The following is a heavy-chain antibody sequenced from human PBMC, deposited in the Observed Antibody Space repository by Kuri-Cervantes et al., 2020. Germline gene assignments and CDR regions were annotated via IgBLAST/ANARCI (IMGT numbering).Heavy chain of an antibody. D-gene: IGHD1-1*01. Sequence: ASVKVSCKASGYTFTSYYMHWVRQAPGQGLEWMGWMNPHSGHTGYAQNFQGRVTMTRNTSISTAYMGVSSLRSEDTAVYYCASASTGIAFDIWGQGTMVTVSS. CDR2: MNPHSGHT. CDR1: GYTFTSYY. CDR3: ASASTGIAFDI. V-gene: IGHV1-8*02. J-gene: IGHJ3*02.